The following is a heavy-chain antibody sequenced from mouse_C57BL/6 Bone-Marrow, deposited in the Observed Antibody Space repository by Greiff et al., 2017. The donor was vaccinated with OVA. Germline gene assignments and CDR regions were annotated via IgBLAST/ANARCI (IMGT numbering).Heavy chain of an antibody. Sequence: QVQLKQPGAELVKPGASVKLSCKASGYTFTSYWMQWVKQRPGQGLEWIGEIDPSDSYTNYNQKFKGKATLTVDTSSSTAYMQLSSLTSEDSAVYYCASPIYDGYYPDYWGQGTTLTVSS. CDR2: IDPSDSYT. CDR3: ASPIYDGYYPDY. D-gene: IGHD2-3*01. J-gene: IGHJ2*01. V-gene: IGHV1-50*01. CDR1: GYTFTSYW.